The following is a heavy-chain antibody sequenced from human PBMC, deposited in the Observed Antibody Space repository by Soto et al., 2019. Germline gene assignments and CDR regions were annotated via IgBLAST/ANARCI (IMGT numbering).Heavy chain of an antibody. CDR2: IRGSGGNT. D-gene: IGHD6-13*01. J-gene: IGHJ4*02. V-gene: IGHV3-23*01. CDR1: GFTFSSYG. CDR3: AKDYSSSWSVSYFDY. Sequence: GGSLRLSCAASGFTFSSYGMHWVRQAQGKGLEWVAVIRGSGGNTYYADSVKGRFTISRDNSKNTLYLQMNSLRAEDTAVYYCAKDYSSSWSVSYFDYWGQGTLVTVSS.